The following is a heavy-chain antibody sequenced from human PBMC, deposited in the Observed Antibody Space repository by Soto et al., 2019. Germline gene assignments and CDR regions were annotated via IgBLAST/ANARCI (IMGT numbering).Heavy chain of an antibody. CDR2: ISAYNGNT. CDR3: ARERYYGDYLN. J-gene: IGHJ4*02. V-gene: IGHV1-18*01. D-gene: IGHD4-17*01. CDR1: GGTFSSYA. Sequence: ASVKVSCKASGGTFSSYAISWVRQAPGQGLEWMGWISAYNGNTNYAQKLQGRVTMTTDTSTSTAYMELRSLRSDDTAVYYCARERYYGDYLNWGQGTLVTVSS.